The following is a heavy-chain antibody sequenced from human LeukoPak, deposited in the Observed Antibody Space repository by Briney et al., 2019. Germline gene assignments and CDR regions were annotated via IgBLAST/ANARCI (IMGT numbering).Heavy chain of an antibody. Sequence: PSETLSLTCAVYGGSFSGYYWSWIRQPPGKGLEWIGEINHSGSTNYNPSLKSRVTISVDTSKNQFSLKLSSETAADTAVYYCARVGPVSYYFDYWGQGTLVTVSS. V-gene: IGHV4-34*01. CDR1: GGSFSGYY. J-gene: IGHJ4*02. CDR2: INHSGST. CDR3: ARVGPVSYYFDY.